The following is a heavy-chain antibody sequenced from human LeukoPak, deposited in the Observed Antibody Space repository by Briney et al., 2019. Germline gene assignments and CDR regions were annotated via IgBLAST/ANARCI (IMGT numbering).Heavy chain of an antibody. CDR2: ISRAGDRT. CDR1: GFIFSSYD. CDR3: ARGESFAFDV. Sequence: VGLLRLSCVGSGFIFSSYDMGWARQAPGQGLEWVSSISRAGDRTYYEDSVKGRFTISRDNSRNTMYLQMNSLRAEDTAVYYCARGESFAFDVWGQGTMVTVSS. J-gene: IGHJ3*01. V-gene: IGHV3-23*01.